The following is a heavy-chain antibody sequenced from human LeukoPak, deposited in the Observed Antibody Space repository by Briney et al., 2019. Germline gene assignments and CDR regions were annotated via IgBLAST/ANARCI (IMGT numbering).Heavy chain of an antibody. J-gene: IGHJ4*02. CDR3: TTDHFHYGSSGLDY. Sequence: GGSLRLSCAASGFTFSNAWMSWVRQAPGKGLEWVGRIKSKTDGGTTDYAAPVKGRFTISGDDSKNTLYLQMNSLKTEDTAVYYCTTDHFHYGSSGLDYWGQGTLVTVSS. CDR2: IKSKTDGGTT. V-gene: IGHV3-15*01. D-gene: IGHD3-22*01. CDR1: GFTFSNAW.